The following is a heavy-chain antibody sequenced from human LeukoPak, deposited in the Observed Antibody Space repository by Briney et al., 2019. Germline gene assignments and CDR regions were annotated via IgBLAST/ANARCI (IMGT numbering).Heavy chain of an antibody. D-gene: IGHD3-22*01. J-gene: IGHJ4*02. CDR3: AREPHPKDYDSSGYPFDY. Sequence: ASVKVSFKASGYTFTGYYMHWVRQAPGQGLEWMGWINPNSGGTNYAQKLQGRVTMTTDTSTSTAYMELRSLRSDDTAVYYCAREPHPKDYDSSGYPFDYWGQGTLVTVSS. CDR2: INPNSGGT. V-gene: IGHV1-2*02. CDR1: GYTFTGYY.